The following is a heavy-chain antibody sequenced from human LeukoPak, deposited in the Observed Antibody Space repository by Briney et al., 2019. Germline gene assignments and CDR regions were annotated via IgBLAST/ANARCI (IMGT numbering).Heavy chain of an antibody. CDR1: GGSFSGYY. J-gene: IGHJ6*02. D-gene: IGHD6-19*01. V-gene: IGHV4-34*01. CDR2: INHSGST. CDR3: ARGFSRGWPYYYGMDV. Sequence: PSETLSLTCAVYGGSFSGYYWSWIRQPPGKGLEWIGEINHSGSTNYNPSLKSRVTISVDTSKNQFSLKLSSVTAADTAVYYCARGFSRGWPYYYGMDVWGQGTTVTASS.